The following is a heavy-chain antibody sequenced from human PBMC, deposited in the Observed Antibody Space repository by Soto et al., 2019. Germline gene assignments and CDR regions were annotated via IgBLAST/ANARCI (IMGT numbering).Heavy chain of an antibody. CDR3: ARASYYSDSFGYFLDS. V-gene: IGHV4-59*01. D-gene: IGHD3-22*01. Sequence: SETLSLTCTVSGGSISPYYWSWIRQTPGEGLEWIAYIYYSGSTNYNPSLKSRVTISVDTSKNQCSLKLSSVTAADTAVYYCARASYYSDSFGYFLDSWGQGTLVTVSS. J-gene: IGHJ4*02. CDR2: IYYSGST. CDR1: GGSISPYY.